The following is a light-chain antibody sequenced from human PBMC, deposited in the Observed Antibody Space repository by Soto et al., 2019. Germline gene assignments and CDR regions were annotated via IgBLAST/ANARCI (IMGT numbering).Light chain of an antibody. CDR2: GAS. V-gene: IGKV1-5*01. Sequence: DIPMTQSPSTLSASVGDRVTITCRASQSISSWLAWYQQKPGKAPKLLIYGASSLERGVPSRFSGSGSGTEFTLTISSLQPDDFATYYCQQYKSYPNTFGQGTKLEIK. J-gene: IGKJ2*01. CDR1: QSISSW. CDR3: QQYKSYPNT.